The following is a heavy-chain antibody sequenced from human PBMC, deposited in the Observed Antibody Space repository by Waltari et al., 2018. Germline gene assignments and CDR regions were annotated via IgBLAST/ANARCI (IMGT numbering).Heavy chain of an antibody. CDR3: ATSSGSYYGDAFDI. D-gene: IGHD1-26*01. Sequence: EVQLVQSGAEVKKPGATVKISCKVSGYTFTDYYMHWVQQAPGKGLEGMGLVGPENGETIDAEKFQGRVTITADTSTDTASMELSSLRSEDTAVYYCATSSGSYYGDAFDIWGQGTMVTVSS. CDR2: VGPENGET. V-gene: IGHV1-69-2*01. CDR1: GYTFTDYY. J-gene: IGHJ3*02.